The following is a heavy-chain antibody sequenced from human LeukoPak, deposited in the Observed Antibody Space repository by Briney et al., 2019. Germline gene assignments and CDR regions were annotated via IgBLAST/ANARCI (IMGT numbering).Heavy chain of an antibody. J-gene: IGHJ4*02. Sequence: GGSLRLSCAASGFTFSSYGMHWVRQAPGKGLEWVAVISYDGSNKYYADSVKGRFTISRDNSKNTLYLQMNSLRAEDTAVYYCAKDTQRDCSSTSCFDYWGQGTLVTVSS. CDR3: AKDTQRDCSSTSCFDY. CDR2: ISYDGSNK. CDR1: GFTFSSYG. V-gene: IGHV3-30*18. D-gene: IGHD2-2*01.